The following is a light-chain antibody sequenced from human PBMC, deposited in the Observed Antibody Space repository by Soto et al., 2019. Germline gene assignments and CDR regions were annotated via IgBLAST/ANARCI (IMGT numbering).Light chain of an antibody. CDR3: HQRQSWPRT. J-gene: IGKJ1*01. CDR1: QYINTR. CDR2: QTT. Sequence: VLTQSPATLCSFPGDRVTLSCRSSQYINTRLAWYQHRPGQAPRLLIYQTTIRAAGIPARFSASGTGTDFTLTISDVQPEDFAVYYCHQRQSWPRTFGQGTKVDIK. V-gene: IGKV3-11*01.